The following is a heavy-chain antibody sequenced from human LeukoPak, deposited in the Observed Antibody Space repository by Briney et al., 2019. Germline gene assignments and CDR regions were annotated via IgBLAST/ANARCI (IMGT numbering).Heavy chain of an antibody. CDR3: ASCGGGDCYSGLFLDY. J-gene: IGHJ4*02. V-gene: IGHV3-53*01. CDR2: IYSGGST. Sequence: GGSLRLSCAASGFTVSSNYMSWVRQAPGKGLEWVSVIYSGGSTYYADSVKGRFTIPRDNSKNTLYLQMNSLRAEDTAVYYCASCGGGDCYSGLFLDYWGQGTLVTVSS. CDR1: GFTVSSNY. D-gene: IGHD2-21*02.